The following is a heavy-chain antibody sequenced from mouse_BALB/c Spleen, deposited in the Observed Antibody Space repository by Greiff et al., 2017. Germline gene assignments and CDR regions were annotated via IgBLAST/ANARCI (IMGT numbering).Heavy chain of an antibody. CDR1: GFTFTDYY. D-gene: IGHD2-1*01. J-gene: IGHJ4*01. CDR2: IRNKANGYTT. V-gene: IGHV7-3*02. CDR3: ARLIYYGNYDAMDY. Sequence: EVKLMESGGGLVQPGGSLRLSCATSGFTFTDYYMSWVRQPPGKALEWLGFIRNKANGYTTEYSASVKGRFTISRDNSQSILYLQMNTLRAEDSATYYCARLIYYGNYDAMDYWGQGTSVTVSS.